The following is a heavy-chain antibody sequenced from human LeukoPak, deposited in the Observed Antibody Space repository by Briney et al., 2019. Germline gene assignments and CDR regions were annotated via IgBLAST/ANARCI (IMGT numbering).Heavy chain of an antibody. CDR3: AREGAKIAFDI. J-gene: IGHJ3*02. CDR2: IIPIFGTA. V-gene: IGHV1-69*05. D-gene: IGHD3-16*01. Sequence: GASVKVSCKASRGTFSSYAISWVRQAPGQGLEWMGRIIPIFGTANYAQKFQGRVTITTDESTSTAYMELSSLRSEDTAVYYCAREGAKIAFDIWGQGTMVTVSS. CDR1: RGTFSSYA.